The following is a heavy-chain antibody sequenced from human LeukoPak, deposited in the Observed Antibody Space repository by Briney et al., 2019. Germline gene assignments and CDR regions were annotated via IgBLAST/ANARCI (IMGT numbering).Heavy chain of an antibody. J-gene: IGHJ6*03. CDR3: ARTQTTLTTQYYYYMDV. CDR1: GGSISNFF. V-gene: IGHV4-59*01. CDR2: IYYSGNT. D-gene: IGHD4-17*01. Sequence: PSETLSLTCSVSGGSISNFFWSWMRQPPGKGLEWIGYIYYSGNTNYNPSLKGRVTFSVDTSKNQFSLRLRSVTAADTAVYFCARTQTTLTTQYYYYMDVWGKGTTVTVSS.